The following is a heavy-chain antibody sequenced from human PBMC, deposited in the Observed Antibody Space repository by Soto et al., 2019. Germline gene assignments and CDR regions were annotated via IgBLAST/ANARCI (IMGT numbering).Heavy chain of an antibody. Sequence: QRRLVQSGAEMKKPGASVKVSCQASGYVFPSFGINWVRQAPGQGLEWMGWISPYNGKTKYAQSLNGRVTMTTDTSTTTAYVELRSLRSADTAMYDWARESRVGSNAGASSDIWGQGTMVAVSS. CDR1: GYVFPSFG. CDR3: ARESRVGSNAGASSDI. D-gene: IGHD1-26*01. J-gene: IGHJ3*02. V-gene: IGHV1-18*01. CDR2: ISPYNGKT.